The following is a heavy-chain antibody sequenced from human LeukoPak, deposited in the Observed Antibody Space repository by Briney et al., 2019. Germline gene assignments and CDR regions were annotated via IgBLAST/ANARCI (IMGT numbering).Heavy chain of an antibody. D-gene: IGHD2-2*01. V-gene: IGHV3-48*03. CDR2: ISSSGSTI. J-gene: IGHJ3*02. CDR1: GFTFSSYE. CDR3: AVVVVPAAELVPDAFDI. Sequence: PGGSLRLSCAASGFTFSSYEMNWVRQAPGKGLEWVSYISSSGSTIYYADSVKGRFTISRDNAKNSLYPQMNSLRAEDTAVYYCAVVVVPAAELVPDAFDIWGQGTMVTVSS.